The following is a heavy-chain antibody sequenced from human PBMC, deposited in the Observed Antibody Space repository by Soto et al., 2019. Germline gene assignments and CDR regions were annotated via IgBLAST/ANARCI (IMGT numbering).Heavy chain of an antibody. CDR2: IYYSGST. J-gene: IGHJ5*02. V-gene: IGHV4-61*01. D-gene: IGHD3-16*01. CDR1: GGSVSSGSYY. Sequence: PSETLSLTCTVSGGSVSSGSYYWSWIRQPPGKGLEWIGYIYYSGSTNYNPSLKSRVTISVDTSKNQFSLKLSSVTAAFSAVYYCARVGGINWFDPWGQGTLVTVSS. CDR3: ARVGGINWFDP.